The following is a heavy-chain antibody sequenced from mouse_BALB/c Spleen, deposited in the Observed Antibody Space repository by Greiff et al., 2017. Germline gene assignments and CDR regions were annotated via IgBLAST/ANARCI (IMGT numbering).Heavy chain of an antibody. V-gene: IGHV5-6-5*01. CDR3: ARSTGMDAMDY. CDR1: GFTFSSYA. D-gene: IGHD4-1*02. CDR2: ISSGGST. J-gene: IGHJ4*01. Sequence: EVMLVESGGGLVKPGGSLKLSCAASGFTFSSYAMSWVRQTPEKRLEWVASISSGGSTYYPDSVKGRFTISRDNARNILYLQMSSLRSEDTAMYYCARSTGMDAMDYWGQGTSVTVSS.